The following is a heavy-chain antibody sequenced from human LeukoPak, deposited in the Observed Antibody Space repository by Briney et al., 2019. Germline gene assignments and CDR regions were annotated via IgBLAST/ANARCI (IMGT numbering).Heavy chain of an antibody. CDR1: GFTFSSYS. CDR3: AREARSSGWYGKGEYYFDY. Sequence: GGSLTLSCAASGFTFSSYSMNWVRQPPGKGLEWVSSISSSSSYIYYADSVKGRFTISRDNAKNSLYLQMNSLRAEDTAVYDCAREARSSGWYGKGEYYFDYWGQGTLVTVSS. D-gene: IGHD6-19*01. V-gene: IGHV3-21*01. CDR2: ISSSSSYI. J-gene: IGHJ4*02.